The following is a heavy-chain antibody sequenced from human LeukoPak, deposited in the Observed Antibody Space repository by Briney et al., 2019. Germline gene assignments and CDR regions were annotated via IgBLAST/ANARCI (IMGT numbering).Heavy chain of an antibody. J-gene: IGHJ5*02. CDR3: ARWVETTVTPGWFDP. CDR2: IYTSGST. V-gene: IGHV4-4*07. Sequence: SETLSLTCTVSGYSISSGYYWGWIRQPAGKGLEWIGRIYTSGSTNYNPSLKSRVTMSVDTSKNQFSLKLSSVTAADTAVYYCARWVETTVTPGWFDPWGQGTLVTVSS. D-gene: IGHD4-17*01. CDR1: GYSISSGYY.